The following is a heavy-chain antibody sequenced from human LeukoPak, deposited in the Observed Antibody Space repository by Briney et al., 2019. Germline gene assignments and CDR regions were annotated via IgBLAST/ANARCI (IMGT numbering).Heavy chain of an antibody. CDR1: GFTFSSYW. D-gene: IGHD1/OR15-1a*01. V-gene: IGHV3-7*03. CDR3: ARDSSPREHDY. CDR2: IKQDGSEK. Sequence: PGGSLRLSWAASGFTFSSYWMSWVRQAPGKGLEWVANIKQDGSEKYYVDSVKGRFTISRDNAKNSLYLQMNSLRAEDTAVYYCARDSSPREHDYWGQGTLVTVSS. J-gene: IGHJ4*02.